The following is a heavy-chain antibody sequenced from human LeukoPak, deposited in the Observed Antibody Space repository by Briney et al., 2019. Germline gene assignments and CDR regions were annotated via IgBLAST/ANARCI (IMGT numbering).Heavy chain of an antibody. CDR3: ARAPRLHEELFDY. V-gene: IGHV3-7*03. CDR2: IKQDGSEK. D-gene: IGHD5-24*01. Sequence: GGSLRLSCAASGFTFSSYWMSWVRQAPGKGLEWVANIKQDGSEKYYVDSVKGRFTISRDNAKNSLYLQMNSLRAEDTAVYYCARAPRLHEELFDYWGQGTLVTVSS. CDR1: GFTFSSYW. J-gene: IGHJ4*02.